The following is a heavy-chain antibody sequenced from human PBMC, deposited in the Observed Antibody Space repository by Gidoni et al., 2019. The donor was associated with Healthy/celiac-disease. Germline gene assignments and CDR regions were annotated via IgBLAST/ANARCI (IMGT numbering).Heavy chain of an antibody. D-gene: IGHD7-27*01. CDR2: INPNSGGT. CDR3: ARGNWDDAFDI. CDR1: GYTFTGYY. J-gene: IGHJ3*02. Sequence: QVQLVQSGAEVKKPGASVKVYCKASGYTFTGYYMHWVRQAHVQGLEWMGRINPNSGGTNYAQKCQCRVTMTRDTSISTAYMELSRLRSDDTVVYYCARGNWDDAFDIWGQGTMVTVSS. V-gene: IGHV1-2*05.